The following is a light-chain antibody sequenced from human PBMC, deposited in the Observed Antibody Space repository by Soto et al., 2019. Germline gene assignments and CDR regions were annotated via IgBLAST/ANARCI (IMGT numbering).Light chain of an antibody. CDR1: QSVSNNY. CDR2: GAY. CDR3: QQRARWPMP. J-gene: IGKJ5*01. Sequence: EIVLTQSPGTLSLSPGERATLSCRASQSVSNNYLAWYQQKPGQAPRLLIYGAYSRATGIPDRFSGSGSGTDFTLTISSLEPEDFAVYYCQQRARWPMPFGQGTRLELK. V-gene: IGKV3-20*01.